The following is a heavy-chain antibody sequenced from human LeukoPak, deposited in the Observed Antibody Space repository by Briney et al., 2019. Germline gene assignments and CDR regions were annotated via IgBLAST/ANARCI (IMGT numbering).Heavy chain of an antibody. Sequence: SETLSLTCAVSGYSISSGYYWGWIRQPPGKGLEWIGRIYHSGSTYYNPSLKIRVTISVDTSKNQFSLKLSSVTAADTAVYYCARVEAAAGYFDYWGQGTLVTVSS. J-gene: IGHJ4*02. CDR2: IYHSGST. D-gene: IGHD6-13*01. V-gene: IGHV4-38-2*01. CDR3: ARVEAAAGYFDY. CDR1: GYSISSGYY.